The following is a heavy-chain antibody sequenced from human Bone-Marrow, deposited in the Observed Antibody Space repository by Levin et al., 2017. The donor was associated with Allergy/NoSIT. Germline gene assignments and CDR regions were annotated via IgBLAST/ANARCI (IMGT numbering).Heavy chain of an antibody. Sequence: SCAASGFSFSTYWMHWVRQAPGKGLVWVSRISSDGSSTSYADSVKGRFTISRDNAKNTTYLQMNSLRGEDTAVYYCTRAQAVAGTGGYYWGQGTLVTVSS. CDR2: ISSDGSST. J-gene: IGHJ4*02. D-gene: IGHD6-19*01. CDR3: TRAQAVAGTGGYY. CDR1: GFSFSTYW. V-gene: IGHV3-74*01.